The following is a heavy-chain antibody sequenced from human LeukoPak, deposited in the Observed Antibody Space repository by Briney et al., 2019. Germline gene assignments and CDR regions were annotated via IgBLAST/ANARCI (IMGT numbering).Heavy chain of an antibody. J-gene: IGHJ4*02. Sequence: SQTLSLTCTVSGGSISSGSYYWRWIRQPAGKGLEWIGRIYTSGSTNYNPSLKSRVTISVDTSKNQFSLKLSSVTAADTAVYYCARGRYDFWSGYYPFDYWGQGTLVTVSS. CDR3: ARGRYDFWSGYYPFDY. CDR2: IYTSGST. CDR1: GGSISSGSYY. D-gene: IGHD3-3*01. V-gene: IGHV4-61*02.